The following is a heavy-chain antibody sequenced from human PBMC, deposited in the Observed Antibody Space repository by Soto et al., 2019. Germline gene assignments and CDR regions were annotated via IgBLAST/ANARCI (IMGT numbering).Heavy chain of an antibody. CDR2: MNPNSGNT. Sequence: GASVKVSCKASGYTFTSYDINWVRQATGQGLEWMGWMNPNSGNTGYAQRFQGRVTMTRNTSISTAYMELSSLRSEDTAVYYCARLLSITIFGVVPDVWGQGTTVTVS. CDR1: GYTFTSYD. V-gene: IGHV1-8*01. CDR3: ARLLSITIFGVVPDV. J-gene: IGHJ6*02. D-gene: IGHD3-3*01.